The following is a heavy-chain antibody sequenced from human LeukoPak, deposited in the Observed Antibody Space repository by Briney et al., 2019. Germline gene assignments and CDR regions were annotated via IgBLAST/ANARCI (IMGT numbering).Heavy chain of an antibody. D-gene: IGHD5/OR15-5a*01. V-gene: IGHV3-23*01. J-gene: IGHJ3*02. Sequence: PGGSLRLSCAASGFTFDIYAMSWVRQAPGKGLEWVSSISGSGAKRHYSDSVKGRFTISRDNPKNTLYLQINNLRAEDKATDYYYRWWAGYYVYDFDNWCRETMVTVSS. CDR3: YRWWAGYYVYDFDN. CDR2: ISGSGAKR. CDR1: GFTFDIYA.